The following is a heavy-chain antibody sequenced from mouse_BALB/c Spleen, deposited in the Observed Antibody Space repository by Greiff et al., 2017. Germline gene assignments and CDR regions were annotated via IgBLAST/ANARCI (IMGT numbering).Heavy chain of an antibody. Sequence: VKLQESGPGLVAPSQSLSITCTVSGFSLSRYSVHWVRQPPGKGLEWLGMIWGGGSTDYNSALKSRLSISKDNSKSQVFLKMNSLQTDDTAMYYCARIYYEYDGLDYYAMDYWGQGTSVTVSS. CDR1: GFSLSRYS. J-gene: IGHJ4*01. V-gene: IGHV2-6-4*01. CDR2: IWGGGST. CDR3: ARIYYEYDGLDYYAMDY. D-gene: IGHD2-4*01.